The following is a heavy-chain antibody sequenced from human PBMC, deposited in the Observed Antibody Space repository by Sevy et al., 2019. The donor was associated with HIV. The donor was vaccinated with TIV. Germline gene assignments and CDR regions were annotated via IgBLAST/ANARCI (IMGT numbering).Heavy chain of an antibody. Sequence: GGSLRLSCATSGFIFSNYAMHWIRQAPGKGLEWVAVIWYDGTDKYYAESVQGRFTISRDNSKNTLYLQMNSLRVEDTAVYYCARYWGRDGHSIDYWGQGTLVTVSS. CDR1: GFIFSNYA. J-gene: IGHJ4*02. CDR2: IWYDGTDK. V-gene: IGHV3-33*01. D-gene: IGHD3-16*01. CDR3: ARYWGRDGHSIDY.